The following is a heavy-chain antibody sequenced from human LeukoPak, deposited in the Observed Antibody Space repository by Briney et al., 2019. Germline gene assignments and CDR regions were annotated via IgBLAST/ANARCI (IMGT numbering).Heavy chain of an antibody. Sequence: GGSLRLSCAASGFTFSNYAMHWVRQAPGKRLECVSSISYRSSDIEYADSVKGRFTISRDNGKKSLYLQMNSLRVEDTAVYYCARVYSSSWYSGYLYMDVWGKGTTVTVSS. CDR2: ISYRSSDI. CDR3: ARVYSSSWYSGYLYMDV. CDR1: GFTFSNYA. D-gene: IGHD6-13*01. J-gene: IGHJ6*04. V-gene: IGHV3-21*01.